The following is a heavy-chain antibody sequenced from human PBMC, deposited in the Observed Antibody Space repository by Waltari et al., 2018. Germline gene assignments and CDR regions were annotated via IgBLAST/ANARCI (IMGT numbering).Heavy chain of an antibody. J-gene: IGHJ6*02. CDR1: GGTFSSYA. V-gene: IGHV1-69*08. CDR2: IIPIFGTA. D-gene: IGHD2-15*01. Sequence: QVQLVQSGAEVKKPGSSVKVSCKASGGTFSSYAISWVRQAPGQGLEWMGRIIPIFGTANYAQKFQGRVTITADKSTSTAYLELSSLRSEDTAVYCCARAGFDVVVVAAPHPRNSYYGMDVWGQGTTVTVSS. CDR3: ARAGFDVVVVAAPHPRNSYYGMDV.